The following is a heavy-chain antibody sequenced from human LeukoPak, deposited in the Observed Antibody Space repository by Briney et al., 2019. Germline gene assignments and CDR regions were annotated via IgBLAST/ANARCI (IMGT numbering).Heavy chain of an antibody. CDR2: ISSSGSTI. D-gene: IGHD5-12*01. CDR1: GFTFSDYY. J-gene: IGHJ4*02. Sequence: GGSLRLSCAASGFTFSDYYMNWIRQAPGKGLEWVSYISSSGSTIYYADSVKGRFTISRDNAKNSLYLQMNGLRAEDTAVYYCARGWLLYYFDYWGQGTLATVSS. CDR3: ARGWLLYYFDY. V-gene: IGHV3-11*01.